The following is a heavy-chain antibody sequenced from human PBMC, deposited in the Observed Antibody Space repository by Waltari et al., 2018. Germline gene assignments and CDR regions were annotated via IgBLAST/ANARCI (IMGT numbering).Heavy chain of an antibody. Sequence: QVHLQESGPGLVKPSETLSLTCTVFGGSVSSTIWSWIRQAQGRGLEWIGDITYHVSTPYTAYLRSRPTLAQETSKNRFALKLNSVTAAETAIYYCTRREGGTTWDYWGQGTLVTVSS. J-gene: IGHJ4*02. CDR2: ITYHVST. D-gene: IGHD1-26*01. V-gene: IGHV4-59*08. CDR3: TRREGGTTWDY. CDR1: GGSVSSTI.